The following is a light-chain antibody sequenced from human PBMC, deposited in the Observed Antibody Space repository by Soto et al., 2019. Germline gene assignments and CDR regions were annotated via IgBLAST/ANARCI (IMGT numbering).Light chain of an antibody. V-gene: IGLV1-40*01. J-gene: IGLJ2*01. Sequence: QSVLTQPPSVSGAPGQRVTISCTGGSSNIGAGYDVHWYQQLPGTAPKLLIYGNSNRPSGVAERFSGSKSGTSASLAITGLLAEDEDGDYCQSYDNRVRGYVLFGGGTKLTVL. CDR1: SSNIGAGYD. CDR3: QSYDNRVRGYVL. CDR2: GNS.